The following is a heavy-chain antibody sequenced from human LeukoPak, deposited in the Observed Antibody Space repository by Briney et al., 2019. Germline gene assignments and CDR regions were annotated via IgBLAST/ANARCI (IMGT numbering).Heavy chain of an antibody. J-gene: IGHJ4*02. CDR1: GYTFTGYY. D-gene: IGHD5-24*01. V-gene: IGHV1-69*13. Sequence: SVKVSCKASGYTFTGYYMHWVRQAPGQGLEWMGGIIPIFGTANYAQKFQGRVTITADESTSTAYMELSSLRSEDTAVYYCARAVEMATITSNFDYWGQGTLVTVSS. CDR2: IIPIFGTA. CDR3: ARAVEMATITSNFDY.